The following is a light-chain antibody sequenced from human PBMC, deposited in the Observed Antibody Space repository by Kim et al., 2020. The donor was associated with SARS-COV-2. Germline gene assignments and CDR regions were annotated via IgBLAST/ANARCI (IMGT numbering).Light chain of an antibody. Sequence: QSALTQPASVSGSPGQSITISCTGTSSDVGGYNYVSWYQQHPGKAPRLMIYDVSKRPSGVSNRFSGSKSGNTASLTISGLQAEDEADYYCSSYTSSSILYVFGTGTKVTVL. CDR3: SSYTSSSILYV. V-gene: IGLV2-14*01. J-gene: IGLJ1*01. CDR1: SSDVGGYNY. CDR2: DVS.